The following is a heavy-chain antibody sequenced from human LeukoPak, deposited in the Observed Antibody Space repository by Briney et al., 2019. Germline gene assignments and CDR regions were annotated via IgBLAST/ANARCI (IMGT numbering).Heavy chain of an antibody. CDR3: ARDGYYYDSSGPTGY. CDR1: GYTFTGYG. Sequence: ASVKVSCKASGYTFTGYGISWVRQAPGQGLEWMGWISAYNGNTNYAQKLQGRVTMTTDTSTSTAYMELRSLRSDDTAVYYCARDGYYYDSSGPTGYWGQGTLVTVSS. CDR2: ISAYNGNT. V-gene: IGHV1-18*01. J-gene: IGHJ4*02. D-gene: IGHD3-22*01.